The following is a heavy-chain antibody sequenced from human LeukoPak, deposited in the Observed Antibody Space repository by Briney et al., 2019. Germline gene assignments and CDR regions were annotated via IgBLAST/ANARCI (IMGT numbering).Heavy chain of an antibody. J-gene: IGHJ3*02. CDR3: TRVPRTAVAI. V-gene: IGHV1-8*01. CDR1: GYNFITYD. CDR2: TNPNSGET. Sequence: GASVKVSCKASGYNFITYDINWVRQATGQGLEWLGYTNPNSGETVYAQKFRGRVTLTTDTSISTAFMELSSLTSEDTGIYYCTRVPRTAVAIWGQGTMVTVSS. D-gene: IGHD6-19*01.